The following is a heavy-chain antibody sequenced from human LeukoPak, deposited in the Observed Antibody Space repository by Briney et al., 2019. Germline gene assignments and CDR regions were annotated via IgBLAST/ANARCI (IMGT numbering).Heavy chain of an antibody. V-gene: IGHV1-58*02. Sequence: SVKVSCKASGFTFTSSAMQWVRQARGQRLEWIGWIIVGSGNTNYAQKLQERVTITRDMSTSTAYMELSSLRSEDTAVYYCAADPYYYDRTGAFYIWGQGTMVTVSS. D-gene: IGHD3-22*01. CDR3: AADPYYYDRTGAFYI. J-gene: IGHJ3*02. CDR2: IIVGSGNT. CDR1: GFTFTSSA.